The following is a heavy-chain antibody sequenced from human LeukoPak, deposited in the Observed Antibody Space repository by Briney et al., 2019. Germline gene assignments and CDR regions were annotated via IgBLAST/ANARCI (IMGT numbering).Heavy chain of an antibody. CDR3: AKHPAFDI. J-gene: IGHJ3*02. Sequence: PGGSLRLCCGSSACTLISYWKHRIRQAPGKGPVWVSRINSDGTGTMYADSVKGRFTISRDNAKKTLYLQMNSLRAEDTAVYYCAKHPAFDIWGQGTMVTVSS. CDR1: ACTLISYW. V-gene: IGHV3-74*03. CDR2: INSDGTGT.